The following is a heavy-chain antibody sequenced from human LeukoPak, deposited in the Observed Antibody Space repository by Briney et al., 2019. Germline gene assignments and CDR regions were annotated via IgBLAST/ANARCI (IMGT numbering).Heavy chain of an antibody. J-gene: IGHJ4*02. CDR2: IYTSGST. CDR3: ARDRVDIVATTYYFDY. CDR1: GGSISSYY. V-gene: IGHV4-4*07. Sequence: SETLSLTCTVSGGSISSYYWSWIRQPAGKGLEWIGRIYTSGSTNYNPSLKSRVTMSVDTSKNQFSLKLSSVTAADTAVYYCARDRVDIVATTYYFDYWGQGTLVTVSS. D-gene: IGHD5-12*01.